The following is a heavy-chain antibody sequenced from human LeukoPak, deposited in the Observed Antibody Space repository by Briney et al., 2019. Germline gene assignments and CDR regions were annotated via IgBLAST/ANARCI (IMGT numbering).Heavy chain of an antibody. Sequence: SVTVSFKASGGTFSSYAISWVRQAPGQGLEWMGRIIPILGIANYAQKFQGRVTITADKSTSTAYMELSSLRSEDTAVYYCARGGSSYYDSSGYQSYWGQGTLVTVSS. CDR1: GGTFSSYA. CDR3: ARGGSSYYDSSGYQSY. D-gene: IGHD3-22*01. V-gene: IGHV1-69*04. CDR2: IIPILGIA. J-gene: IGHJ4*02.